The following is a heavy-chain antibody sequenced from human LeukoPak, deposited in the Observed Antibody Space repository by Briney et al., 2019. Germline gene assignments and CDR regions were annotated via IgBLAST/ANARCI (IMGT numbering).Heavy chain of an antibody. CDR3: AKMGNPATVTADY. Sequence: SETLSLTCTVSGVSMRSYYWSWIRQPPGKGLGWIGYIYYSGSTIYNPSLKSRVTISLDTSKNQFSLKMNSVTAADTAVYFCAKMGNPATVTADYWGQGTLVTVSS. V-gene: IGHV4-59*08. J-gene: IGHJ4*02. CDR1: GVSMRSYY. D-gene: IGHD4-17*01. CDR2: IYYSGST.